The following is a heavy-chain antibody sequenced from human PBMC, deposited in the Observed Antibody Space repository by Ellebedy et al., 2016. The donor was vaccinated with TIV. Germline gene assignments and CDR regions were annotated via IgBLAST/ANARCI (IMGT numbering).Heavy chain of an antibody. D-gene: IGHD6-19*01. CDR2: IKQDGSEK. V-gene: IGHV3-7*01. CDR3: ARDGSIAVDGTSDY. J-gene: IGHJ4*02. Sequence: GESLKISCAASGFTFSSYWMSWVRQAPGKGLEWVANIKQDGSEKYYVDSVKGRFTISRDNAKNSLYLQMNSLRAEDTAVYYCARDGSIAVDGTSDYWGQGTLVTVSS. CDR1: GFTFSSYW.